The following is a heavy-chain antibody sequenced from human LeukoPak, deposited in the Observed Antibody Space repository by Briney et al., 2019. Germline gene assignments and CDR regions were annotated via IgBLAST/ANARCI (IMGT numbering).Heavy chain of an antibody. V-gene: IGHV3-7*01. CDR2: IKHDGSEK. Sequence: GGSLRLSCAASGFTFSSSSMSWVRLAPGKGLEWVANIKHDGSEKYYVDSVRGRFTISRDNAKDSLHLQMNSLRAEDTAVYFCARDLTGGPDYWGQGTLVTVSS. CDR3: ARDLTGGPDY. J-gene: IGHJ4*02. CDR1: GFTFSSSS. D-gene: IGHD3-9*01.